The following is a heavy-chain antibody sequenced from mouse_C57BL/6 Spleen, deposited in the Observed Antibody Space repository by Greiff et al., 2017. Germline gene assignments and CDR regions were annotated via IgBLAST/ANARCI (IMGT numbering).Heavy chain of an antibody. CDR2: IYPSDSET. V-gene: IGHV1-61*01. J-gene: IGHJ3*01. CDR3: ARSGEEAY. Sequence: QVQLQQPGAELVRPGSSVKLSCKASGYTFTSYWMDWVTQRPGPGLEWIGNIYPSDSETHYNQKFKDKATLTVDKSSSTAYMQLSSLTSEDSAVYYCARSGEEAYWGQGTLVTVSA. CDR1: GYTFTSYW. D-gene: IGHD3-1*01.